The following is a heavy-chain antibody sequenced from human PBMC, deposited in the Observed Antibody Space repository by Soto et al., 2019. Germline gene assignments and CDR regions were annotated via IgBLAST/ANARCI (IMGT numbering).Heavy chain of an antibody. J-gene: IGHJ4*02. Sequence: GGSLRLSCAASGFAFSSYAMHWVRQAPGKGLEWVADIAYDGSNQYYADSVKGRFTISRDNSKNTLYLQLNSLRVEDTAVYYCTRDQPEMAFDHWGQGTLVPVSS. V-gene: IGHV3-30*04. CDR3: TRDQPEMAFDH. CDR1: GFAFSSYA. CDR2: IAYDGSNQ.